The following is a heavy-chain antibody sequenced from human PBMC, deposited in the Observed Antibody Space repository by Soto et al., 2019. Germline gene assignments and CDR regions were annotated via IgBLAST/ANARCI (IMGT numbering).Heavy chain of an antibody. CDR1: GGSISSYY. Sequence: QVQLQESGPGLVKPSETLSLTCTVSGGSISSYYWSWIRQPPGKGLEWIGYIYYSGSTNYNPSLKSLVTISVDTSKNQFSLKRSSVTAADTAVYYCARLQYSSGWQPGFDYWGQGTLFTVSS. D-gene: IGHD6-19*01. CDR3: ARLQYSSGWQPGFDY. CDR2: IYYSGST. J-gene: IGHJ4*02. V-gene: IGHV4-59*01.